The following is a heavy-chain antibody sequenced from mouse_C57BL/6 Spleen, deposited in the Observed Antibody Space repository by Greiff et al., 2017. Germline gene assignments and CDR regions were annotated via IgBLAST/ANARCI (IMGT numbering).Heavy chain of an antibody. D-gene: IGHD2-4*01. J-gene: IGHJ4*01. Sequence: EVQGVESGPELVKPGDSVKISCKASGYSFTGYFMNWVMQSHGKSLEWIGRINPYNGDTFYNQKFKGKATLTVDKSSSTAHMELRSLTSEDSAVYYCARYYENAMDYWGQGTSVTVSS. CDR2: INPYNGDT. V-gene: IGHV1-20*01. CDR1: GYSFTGYF. CDR3: ARYYENAMDY.